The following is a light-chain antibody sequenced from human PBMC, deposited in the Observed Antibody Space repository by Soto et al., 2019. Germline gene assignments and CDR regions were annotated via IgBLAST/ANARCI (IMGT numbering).Light chain of an antibody. CDR2: GAS. J-gene: IGKJ5*01. Sequence: IVMTQSPATLSVSPGERATLSCRASQSVSNNYLAWYQQKPGQAPRLLIYGASSRATGIPGRFSGSGSGTDFTLTISRLEPEDSAVYYCQQFDDSVTFGQGTRLEIK. V-gene: IGKV3-20*01. CDR3: QQFDDSVT. CDR1: QSVSNNY.